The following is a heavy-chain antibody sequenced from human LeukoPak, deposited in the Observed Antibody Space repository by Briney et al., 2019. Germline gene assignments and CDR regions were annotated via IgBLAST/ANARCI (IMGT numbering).Heavy chain of an antibody. CDR1: GGTFSSYA. Sequence: GASVKVSCKASGGTFSSYAISWVRQAPGQGLEWMGGIIPIFGTANYAQKFQGRVTITADESTSTAYMELSSLRSEDTAVYYCARAPKPQSSGWYDDAFDIWGQGTMVTVSS. D-gene: IGHD6-19*01. J-gene: IGHJ3*02. CDR3: ARAPKPQSSGWYDDAFDI. CDR2: IIPIFGTA. V-gene: IGHV1-69*13.